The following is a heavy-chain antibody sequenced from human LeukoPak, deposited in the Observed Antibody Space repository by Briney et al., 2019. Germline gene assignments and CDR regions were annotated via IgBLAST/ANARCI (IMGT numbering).Heavy chain of an antibody. CDR3: TRVGYIDEGIDC. J-gene: IGHJ4*02. CDR2: IKLDGSEK. V-gene: IGHV3-7*04. Sequence: GGSLRLSCVASGFTFGKYWMSWVRQAPGKGLEWVANIKLDGSEKNYVDSVKGRFTISRDNAKNSLYLQMNSLRAEDTAIYYCTRVGYIDEGIDCWGQGTLVTVSS. D-gene: IGHD5-24*01. CDR1: GFTFGKYW.